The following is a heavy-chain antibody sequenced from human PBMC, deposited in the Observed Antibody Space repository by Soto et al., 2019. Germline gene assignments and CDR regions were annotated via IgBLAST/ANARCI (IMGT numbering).Heavy chain of an antibody. J-gene: IGHJ3*02. V-gene: IGHV3-21*01. Sequence: GGSLRLSCAASGFTFRNFSMNWVRQAPGKGLEWVSSISSSSRYIYYAGSVKGRFTISRDNAKNSLYLQMNSLRAEDTAVYYCAFAGSGSYSNVPDAFDIWGQGTMVTVSS. CDR2: ISSSSRYI. D-gene: IGHD3-10*01. CDR1: GFTFRNFS. CDR3: AFAGSGSYSNVPDAFDI.